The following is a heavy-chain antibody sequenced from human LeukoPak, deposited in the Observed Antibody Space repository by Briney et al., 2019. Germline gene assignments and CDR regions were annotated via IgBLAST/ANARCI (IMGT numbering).Heavy chain of an antibody. D-gene: IGHD3-10*01. Sequence: GGSLRLSCVAFGFPFRSFSMNWVRQAPGKGLEWVSSISSSSTYIYYADSVKGRFTISRDNAKNSLYLQMNSLRVEDTAVYYCARAEGSGSSFDYWGQGTLVTVSS. CDR3: ARAEGSGSSFDY. J-gene: IGHJ4*02. V-gene: IGHV3-21*01. CDR1: GFPFRSFS. CDR2: ISSSSTYI.